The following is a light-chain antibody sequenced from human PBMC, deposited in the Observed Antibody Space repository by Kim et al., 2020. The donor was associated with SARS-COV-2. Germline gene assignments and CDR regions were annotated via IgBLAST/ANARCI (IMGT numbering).Light chain of an antibody. J-gene: IGKJ5*01. Sequence: DIQLTQSPSFLSASVGDRVTITCRASQGISSYLAWYQQKPGKAPKLLIYAASTLQSGVPSRFSGSGSGTEVTLTISSLQPEDFATYYCQQLISYPITFGQVTRLEFK. V-gene: IGKV1-9*01. CDR2: AAS. CDR1: QGISSY. CDR3: QQLISYPIT.